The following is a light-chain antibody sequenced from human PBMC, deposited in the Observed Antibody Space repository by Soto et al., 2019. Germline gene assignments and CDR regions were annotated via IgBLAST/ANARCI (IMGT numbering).Light chain of an antibody. Sequence: EIAMTQSPATLSVSPGERATLSCRASQSVSSKLAWYQQKPGQAPRLLIYDASTRATGIPARFSGSGSGTEFTLTISSLQSEDFAVYYCQQFNNGPRTFGQGTKVDIK. CDR3: QQFNNGPRT. CDR1: QSVSSK. CDR2: DAS. J-gene: IGKJ1*01. V-gene: IGKV3-15*01.